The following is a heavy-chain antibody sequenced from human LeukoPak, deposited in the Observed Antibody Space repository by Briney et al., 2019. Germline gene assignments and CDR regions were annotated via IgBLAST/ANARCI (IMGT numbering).Heavy chain of an antibody. CDR3: AKDLTMKGEYFDY. V-gene: IGHV3-30*02. J-gene: IGHJ4*02. D-gene: IGHD3-22*01. Sequence: PGGSLRLSCAASGFTFSSYGMHWVRQAPGKGLGWVAFIRYDGSNKYYADSVKGRFTISRDNSKNTLYLQMNSLRAEDTAVYYCAKDLTMKGEYFDYWGQGTLVTVSS. CDR2: IRYDGSNK. CDR1: GFTFSSYG.